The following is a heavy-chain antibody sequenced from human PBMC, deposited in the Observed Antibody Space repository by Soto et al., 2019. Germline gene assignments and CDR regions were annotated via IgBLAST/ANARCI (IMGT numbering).Heavy chain of an antibody. CDR3: ARGPYGSSNDFLSGYYTSWFDP. V-gene: IGHV4-34*01. D-gene: IGHD3-3*01. J-gene: IGHJ5*02. Sequence: SETLSLTCAVYGGSFSGYYWSWIRQPPGKGLEWIGEINHSGSTNYNPSLKSRVTISVDTSKNQFSLKLSSVTAADTAVYYCARGPYGSSNDFLSGYYTSWFDPWGQGTLVTVSS. CDR1: GGSFSGYY. CDR2: INHSGST.